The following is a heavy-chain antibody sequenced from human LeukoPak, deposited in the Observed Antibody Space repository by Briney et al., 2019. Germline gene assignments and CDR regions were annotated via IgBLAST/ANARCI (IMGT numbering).Heavy chain of an antibody. CDR3: ARDHCSGGSCYPYGMDV. D-gene: IGHD2-15*01. CDR2: ISSSSSYI. Sequence: GGSLRLSCAASGFTFSSYAMSWVRQAPGKGLEWVSSISSSSSYIYYADSVKGRFTISRDNAKNSLYLQMNSLRAEDTAVYYCARDHCSGGSCYPYGMDVWGQGTTVTVSS. V-gene: IGHV3-21*01. CDR1: GFTFSSYA. J-gene: IGHJ6*02.